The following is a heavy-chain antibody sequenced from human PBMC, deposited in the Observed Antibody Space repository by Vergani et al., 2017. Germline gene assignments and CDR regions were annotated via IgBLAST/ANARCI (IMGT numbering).Heavy chain of an antibody. CDR1: GFSLSTSGVG. V-gene: IGHV2-5*02. CDR3: AHSPAKIAAADY. Sequence: QITLKESGPTLVKPTQTLTLTCTFSGFSLSTSGVGVGWIRQPPGKALEWFALIYWDDDKRYSPSLKSMLTITKDTSKNQVVLTMTNMDPVDTATYYCAHSPAKIAAADYWGQGTLVTVAS. D-gene: IGHD6-13*01. CDR2: IYWDDDK. J-gene: IGHJ4*02.